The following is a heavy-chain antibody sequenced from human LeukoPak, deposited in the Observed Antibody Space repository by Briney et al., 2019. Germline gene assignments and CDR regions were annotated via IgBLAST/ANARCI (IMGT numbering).Heavy chain of an antibody. CDR3: ASVKVAGTPELDY. V-gene: IGHV1-69*10. CDR1: GGTFSSYA. CDR2: IIPILGTA. D-gene: IGHD6-19*01. J-gene: IGHJ4*02. Sequence: EASVKLSCKASGGTFSSYAIGWVRPAPGQGLEWMGGIIPILGTANYAQKFQVRVTITADKSTSTAYMELSSMRLEDADVYYCASVKVAGTPELDYWGQGTLVTVSS.